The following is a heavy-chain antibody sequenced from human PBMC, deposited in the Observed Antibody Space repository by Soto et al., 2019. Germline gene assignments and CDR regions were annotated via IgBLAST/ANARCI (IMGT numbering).Heavy chain of an antibody. V-gene: IGHV1-46*01. CDR2: IYPSGGGT. CDR3: ARDRSKVVATGYFDY. J-gene: IGHJ4*02. D-gene: IGHD3-22*01. Sequence: ASEKVSCKTSGYTFTNYYMHWVRQAPGQGLEWMGIIYPSGGGTSYTQKFQGRVTMTRNSSTSTVYMELSSLRSEDTAVYYCARDRSKVVATGYFDYWGQGTQVTVSS. CDR1: GYTFTNYY.